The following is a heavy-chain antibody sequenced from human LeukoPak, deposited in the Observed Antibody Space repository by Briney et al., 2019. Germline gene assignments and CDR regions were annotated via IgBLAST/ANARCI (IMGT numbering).Heavy chain of an antibody. D-gene: IGHD3-22*01. CDR1: GDSFSSNSAA. CDR2: TYYRSKWYN. J-gene: IGHJ3*02. CDR3: ARDSYYYDSSGPSGAFDI. V-gene: IGHV6-1*01. Sequence: SQTLSLTCAISGDSFSSNSAAWTWLRQSPSRGLEWLGRTYYRSKWYNDYAVSVKSRITINPDTSKNQFSLQLNSVTPEDTAVYYCARDSYYYDSSGPSGAFDIWGQGTMVTVSS.